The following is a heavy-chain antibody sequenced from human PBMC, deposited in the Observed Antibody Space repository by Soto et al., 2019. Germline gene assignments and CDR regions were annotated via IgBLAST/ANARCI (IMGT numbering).Heavy chain of an antibody. CDR1: GYSFTYYP. V-gene: IGHV1-3*04. D-gene: IGHD3-10*01. J-gene: IGHJ4*02. CDR3: ATPTPLRGAMITNINFDF. Sequence: ASVKVSCKASGYSFTYYPIHWVRQAPGQRLEWMGWINNGNGNTDYSQKFQGRVTITKDTSSSTAYMELNNLKSDDTAVYYCATPTPLRGAMITNINFDFWGQGTPVTVSS. CDR2: INNGNGNT.